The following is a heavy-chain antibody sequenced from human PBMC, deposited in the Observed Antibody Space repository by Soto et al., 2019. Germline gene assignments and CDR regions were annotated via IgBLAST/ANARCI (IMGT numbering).Heavy chain of an antibody. V-gene: IGHV1-18*01. CDR2: ISAYNGNT. J-gene: IGHJ3*02. CDR1: GYTFTSYG. CDR3: TSHYYDTEGGSFYI. Sequence: QVQLVQSGAEVKKPGASVKVSCKASGYTFTSYGISWVRQAPGQGFEWLGWISAYNGNTNYAQKLQGSVTMTTDTSTSTAYMELKSLRADDTAVYYCTSHYYDTEGGSFYIWGQGTMVTVSS. D-gene: IGHD3-22*01.